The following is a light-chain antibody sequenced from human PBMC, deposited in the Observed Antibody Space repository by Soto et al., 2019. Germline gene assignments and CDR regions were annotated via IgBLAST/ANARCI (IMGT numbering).Light chain of an antibody. CDR2: AAS. Sequence: DIQMTQSPSSLSASVGDRVTVTCRTSHIVDTSLNWYQQKPGKAPKLLIYAASSVQSGVPARLSGSGSATFFILTIHNLQPDDFATYFCQQTHSIPPTFGPGTKVDIK. CDR1: HIVDTS. J-gene: IGKJ2*01. V-gene: IGKV1-39*01. CDR3: QQTHSIPPT.